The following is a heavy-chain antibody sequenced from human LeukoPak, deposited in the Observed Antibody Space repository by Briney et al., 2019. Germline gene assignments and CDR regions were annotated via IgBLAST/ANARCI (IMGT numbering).Heavy chain of an antibody. D-gene: IGHD4-17*01. CDR1: GFSLNTNAVA. CDR2: IYGNDDK. V-gene: IGHV2-5*01. CDR3: VHRTMVTSVDH. J-gene: IGHJ4*02. Sequence: ESGPTLVKPTQTLTLMCTFSGFSLNTNAVAVGWVRQPPGQALEWLTFIYGNDDKRYSPPLASRLTITKDTSKNQVVLTMTDMDYVDTATYYCVHRTMVTSVDHWGQGTLVTVSS.